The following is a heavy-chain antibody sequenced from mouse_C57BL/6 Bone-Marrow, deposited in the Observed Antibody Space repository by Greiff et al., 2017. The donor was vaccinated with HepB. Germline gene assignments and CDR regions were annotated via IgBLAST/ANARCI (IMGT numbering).Heavy chain of an antibody. D-gene: IGHD2-4*01. J-gene: IGHJ2*01. V-gene: IGHV1-64*01. CDR2: IHPNSGST. CDR1: GYTFTSYW. CDR3: ASKDYDYDY. Sequence: VQLQESGAELVKPGASVKLSCKASGYTFTSYWMHWVKQRPGQGLEWIGMIHPNSGSTNYNEKFKSKATLTVDKSSSTAYMQLSSLTSEDSAVYYCASKDYDYDYWGQGTTLTVSS.